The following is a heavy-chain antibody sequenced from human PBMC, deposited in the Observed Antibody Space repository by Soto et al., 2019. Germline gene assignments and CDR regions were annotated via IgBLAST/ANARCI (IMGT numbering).Heavy chain of an antibody. Sequence: GESLKISCKASGYSFTTYWIAWVRQMPGKGLEWMGIINPGDSDIRYSPSFQGQVTISADNSISTAYLQWSSLKASDTAMYYCARHEQFYYYYYGMDVWGQGTAVTVS. J-gene: IGHJ6*02. D-gene: IGHD4-4*01. CDR3: ARHEQFYYYYYGMDV. V-gene: IGHV5-51*01. CDR1: GYSFTTYW. CDR2: INPGDSDI.